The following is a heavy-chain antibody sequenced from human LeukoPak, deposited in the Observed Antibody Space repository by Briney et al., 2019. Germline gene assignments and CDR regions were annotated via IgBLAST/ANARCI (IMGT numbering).Heavy chain of an antibody. V-gene: IGHV3-21*01. CDR3: ARGGAMVRGVSPLDY. Sequence: GGSLRLSCAASGFTFSNYIINWVRQAPGKGLEWVSSISSSGSYINYADSVKGRFTISRDNAKNSLYLQMNSLRAEDTAIYYCARGGAMVRGVSPLDYWGQGSLVTVSS. D-gene: IGHD3-10*01. J-gene: IGHJ4*02. CDR2: ISSSGSYI. CDR1: GFTFSNYI.